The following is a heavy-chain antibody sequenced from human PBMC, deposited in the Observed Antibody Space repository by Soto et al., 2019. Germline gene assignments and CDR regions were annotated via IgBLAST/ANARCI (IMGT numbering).Heavy chain of an antibody. V-gene: IGHV4-30-4*01. CDR1: GGSISSGDYY. J-gene: IGHJ4*02. D-gene: IGHD6-13*01. CDR2: IYYSGST. CDR3: ERADNTGYSSSLTLDY. Sequence: PSETLSLTCTVSGGSISSGDYYWSWIRQPPGKGLEWIGYIYYSGSTYYNPSLKSRVTISVDTSKNQFSLKLSSVTAADTAVYYCERADNTGYSSSLTLDYWGQGTLVTVSS.